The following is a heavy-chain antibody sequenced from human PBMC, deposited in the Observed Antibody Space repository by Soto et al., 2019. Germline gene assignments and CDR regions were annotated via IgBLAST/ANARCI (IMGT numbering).Heavy chain of an antibody. J-gene: IGHJ4*02. CDR3: ARERHSRRGVLFDY. V-gene: IGHV3-23*01. D-gene: IGHD6-13*01. CDR2: ISGSGGST. Sequence: GTLSLPWAAVGFPFSGYATTRVRPAPGKGLEWVSAISGSGGSTYYADSVKGRFTISRDNSKNTLYHQMKSLRAEDTAVYYCARERHSRRGVLFDYWGQGTLVTGSS. CDR1: GFPFSGYA.